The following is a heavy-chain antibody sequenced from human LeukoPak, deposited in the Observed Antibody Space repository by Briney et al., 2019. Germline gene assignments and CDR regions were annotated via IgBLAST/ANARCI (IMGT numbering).Heavy chain of an antibody. D-gene: IGHD3-10*01. CDR2: IYYSGST. CDR1: GGSFSGYY. CDR3: AGSGSYYSSDY. V-gene: IGHV4-34*01. J-gene: IGHJ4*02. Sequence: SETLFLTCAVYGGSFSGYYWSWIRQPPGKGLEWIGSIYYSGSTYYNPSLKSRVTISVDTSKNQFSLKLSSVTAADTAVYYCAGSGSYYSSDYWGQGTLVTVSS.